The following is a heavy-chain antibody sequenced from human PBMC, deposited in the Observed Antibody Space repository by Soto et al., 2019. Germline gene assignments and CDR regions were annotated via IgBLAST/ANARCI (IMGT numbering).Heavy chain of an antibody. CDR3: ARGDGDYYDGNGYLGRH. V-gene: IGHV3-74*01. CDR2: INSDGSRT. J-gene: IGHJ4*02. Sequence: TGGSLRLSCAASGFTFSSYWMRWVRQATGKGLVWVSRINSDGSRTSYADSAKGRFTISRDNAKNTVYLQMNSLRAEDTAVYYCARGDGDYYDGNGYLGRHWGQGTLVTVSS. CDR1: GFTFSSYW. D-gene: IGHD3-22*01.